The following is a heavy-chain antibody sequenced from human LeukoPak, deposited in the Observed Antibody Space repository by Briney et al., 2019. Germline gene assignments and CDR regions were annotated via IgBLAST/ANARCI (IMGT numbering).Heavy chain of an antibody. D-gene: IGHD6-19*01. CDR2: INHSGST. CDR1: GGSFSGHY. V-gene: IGHV4-34*01. CDR3: ARGKGSGWTFDY. Sequence: SETLSLTCAVCGGSFSGHYWTWIRQPPGKGLEWIGEINHSGSTNYNPSLKSRVTISVDTSKNQFSLKLSSVTAADTAVYYCARGKGSGWTFDYWGQGTLVTVSS. J-gene: IGHJ4*02.